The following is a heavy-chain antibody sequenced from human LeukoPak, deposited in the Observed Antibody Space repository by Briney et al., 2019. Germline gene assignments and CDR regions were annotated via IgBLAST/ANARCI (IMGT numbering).Heavy chain of an antibody. D-gene: IGHD3-16*01. CDR2: INPSSGST. J-gene: IGHJ4*02. V-gene: IGHV1-46*01. CDR3: ARMGEQQSFDY. CDR1: GYTFTSYY. Sequence: ASVKVSCKASGYTFTSYYMHWVRQAPGQRLEWMGIINPSSGSTSYAQQFQGRVTMTRDTSTSTVHMELSSLRSDDTAVYYCARMGEQQSFDYWGQGTLVTVSS.